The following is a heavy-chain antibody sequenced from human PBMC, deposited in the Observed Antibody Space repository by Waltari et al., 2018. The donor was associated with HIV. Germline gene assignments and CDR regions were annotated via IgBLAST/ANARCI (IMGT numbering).Heavy chain of an antibody. CDR2: IYYSGST. Sequence: QVQLQESDPGLVKPSQTLSLTCTVSGGSISSGGYYWSWIRQHPGKGLEWIGYIYYSGSTDYNPSLKSRVTISVDTSKNQFSLKLSAVTAADTAVYYCARDHATIFGGGGRDYGMDVWGQGTTVTVSS. J-gene: IGHJ6*02. CDR3: ARDHATIFGGGGRDYGMDV. CDR1: GGSISSGGYY. D-gene: IGHD3-3*01. V-gene: IGHV4-31*03.